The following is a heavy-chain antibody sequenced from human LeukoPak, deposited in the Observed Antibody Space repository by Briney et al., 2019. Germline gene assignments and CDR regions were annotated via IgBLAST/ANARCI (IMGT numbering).Heavy chain of an antibody. V-gene: IGHV3-9*01. CDR1: GFTFDDYA. D-gene: IGHD6-6*01. CDR2: ISWNSGSI. J-gene: IGHJ4*02. Sequence: GGSLRLSCAASGFTFDDYAMHWVRHAPGKGLEWVSGISWNSGSIGYADSVKGRFTISRDNAKNTVHLQMNSLRVEDTAVYYCVRGSMYSSSSPHHWGQGTLVTVSS. CDR3: VRGSMYSSSSPHH.